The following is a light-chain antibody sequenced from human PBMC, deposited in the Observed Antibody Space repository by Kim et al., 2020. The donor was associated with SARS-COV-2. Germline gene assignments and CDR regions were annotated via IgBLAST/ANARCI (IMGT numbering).Light chain of an antibody. CDR1: KLGEKY. CDR3: QTWDSITVV. CDR2: QDT. J-gene: IGLJ2*01. Sequence: VSPGQTASITCSGDKLGEKYACWYQQKPGQSPVLVIYQDTKWPSGIPERFSGSNSGNTATLTISGTQAMDEADYYCQTWDSITVVFGGGTQLTVL. V-gene: IGLV3-1*01.